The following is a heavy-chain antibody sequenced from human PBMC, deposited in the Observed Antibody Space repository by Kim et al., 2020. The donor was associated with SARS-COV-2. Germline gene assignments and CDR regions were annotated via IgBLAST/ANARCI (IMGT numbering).Heavy chain of an antibody. CDR2: INSDGSST. CDR1: GFTFSSYW. D-gene: IGHD3-16*02. Sequence: GGSLRLSCAASGFTFSSYWMHWVRQAPGKGLVWVSRINSDGSSTSYADSVKGRFTISRDNAKNTLYLQMNSLRAEDTAVYYCAREKYDYVWGSYRSIHAFDIWGQGTMVTVSS. V-gene: IGHV3-74*01. J-gene: IGHJ3*02. CDR3: AREKYDYVWGSYRSIHAFDI.